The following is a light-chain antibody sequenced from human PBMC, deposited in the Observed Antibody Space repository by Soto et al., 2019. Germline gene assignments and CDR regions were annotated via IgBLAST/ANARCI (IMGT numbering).Light chain of an antibody. CDR2: GAS. Sequence: EIVLTQSPGTLYLSPGERATLSCRASQSVSSSYLAWYQQKPGQAPRLLIYGASSRATGIPDRFSGSGSGTDFTLTISRLESEDFAVYYCQQYGSSPYTFGQGTKLEIK. V-gene: IGKV3-20*01. CDR1: QSVSSSY. CDR3: QQYGSSPYT. J-gene: IGKJ2*01.